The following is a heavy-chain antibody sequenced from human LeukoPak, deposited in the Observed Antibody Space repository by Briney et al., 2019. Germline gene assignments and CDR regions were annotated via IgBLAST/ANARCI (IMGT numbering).Heavy chain of an antibody. CDR3: ARHGTISSESYFDY. Sequence: SETLSLTCSVSGGSVSSYYWSWIRQSPGKGQEWIAYIHNSGRTNYNPSLKSRVTGFVDTSKNQVSLRLSSVTAADTAVYYCARHGTISSESYFDYWGQGALVTVSS. J-gene: IGHJ4*02. CDR1: GGSVSSYY. V-gene: IGHV4-59*08. CDR2: IHNSGRT. D-gene: IGHD1-14*01.